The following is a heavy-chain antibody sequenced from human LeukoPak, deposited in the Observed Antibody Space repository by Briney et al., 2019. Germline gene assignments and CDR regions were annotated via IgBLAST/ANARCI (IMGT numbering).Heavy chain of an antibody. CDR1: GFSFSTST. CDR3: ARPRSAVRPYCFDQ. CDR2: ISFDGSDK. V-gene: IGHV3-30*16. D-gene: IGHD3-10*01. J-gene: IGHJ4*02. Sequence: GRSLRLSCAASGFSFSTSTVHWVRQAPGKGPEWVAVISFDGSDKFYADSVKGRFSISRDNYKNTLYLQMDSVTVEDTAVYFCARPRSAVRPYCFDQWGQGTLVTVSS.